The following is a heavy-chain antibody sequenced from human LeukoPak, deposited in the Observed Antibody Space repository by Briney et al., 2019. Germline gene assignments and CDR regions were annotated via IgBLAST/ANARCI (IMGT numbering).Heavy chain of an antibody. CDR1: GFTFSTYW. J-gene: IGHJ4*02. CDR3: ARGGHYYYGSGSHVDY. CDR2: ISSNGGST. D-gene: IGHD3-10*01. Sequence: QPGGSLRLSCAASGFTFSTYWMHWVRQAPGKGLEYVSAISSNGGSTYYANSVKGRFTISRDNSKNTLYLQMGSLRAEDMAVYYGARGGHYYYGSGSHVDYWGQGTLVTVSS. V-gene: IGHV3-64*01.